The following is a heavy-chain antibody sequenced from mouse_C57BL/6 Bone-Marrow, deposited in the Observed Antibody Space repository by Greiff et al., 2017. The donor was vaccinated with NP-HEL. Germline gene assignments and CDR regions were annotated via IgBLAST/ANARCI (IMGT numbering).Heavy chain of an antibody. CDR1: GYSITSGYY. CDR3: AQSRYYYGSPFYAMDY. CDR2: ISYDGSN. Sequence: EVKLQESGPGLVKPSQSLSLTCSVTGYSITSGYYWNWIRQFPGNKLEWMGYISYDGSNNYNPSLKNRISITRDTSKNQFFLKLNSVTTEDTATYYCAQSRYYYGSPFYAMDYWGQGTSVTVSS. D-gene: IGHD1-1*01. V-gene: IGHV3-6*01. J-gene: IGHJ4*01.